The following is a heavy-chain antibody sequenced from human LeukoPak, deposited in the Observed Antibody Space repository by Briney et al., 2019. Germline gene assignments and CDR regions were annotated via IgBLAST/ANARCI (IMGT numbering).Heavy chain of an antibody. V-gene: IGHV3-23*01. J-gene: IGHJ4*02. D-gene: IGHD3-22*01. CDR1: VFTFSSYA. CDR3: AKDPPYYYDSSGSYGEY. Sequence: GGSLRLSCAASVFTFSSYAMRWASQPPARGLEWVSAISGRGENTYYADSVKGRFTIYRDNSKNTLYLQMNSLRTEDTAVYYCAKDPPYYYDSSGSYGEYWGQGTLVTVSS. CDR2: ISGRGENT.